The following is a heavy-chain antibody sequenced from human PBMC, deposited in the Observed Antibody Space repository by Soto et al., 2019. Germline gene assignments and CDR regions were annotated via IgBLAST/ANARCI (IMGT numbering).Heavy chain of an antibody. CDR1: GYTFTSYG. J-gene: IGHJ3*02. D-gene: IGHD3-22*01. CDR2: ISAYNGNT. V-gene: IGHV1-18*01. Sequence: ASVKVSCKASGYTFTSYGISWVRQAPGQGLEWMGWISAYNGNTNYAQKLQGRVTMTTDTSTSTAYMGLRSLRSDDTAVYYCASGGSYYYDSSGSAFDIWGQGTMVTVSS. CDR3: ASGGSYYYDSSGSAFDI.